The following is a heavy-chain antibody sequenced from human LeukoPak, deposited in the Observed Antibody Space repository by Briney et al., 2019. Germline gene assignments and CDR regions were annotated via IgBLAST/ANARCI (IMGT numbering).Heavy chain of an antibody. D-gene: IGHD5-18*01. Sequence: PGGPLRLSCAASGFTFSSYAMSWVRQAPGKGLEWVSAISGSGGSTYYADSVKGRFTISRDNSKNTLYLQMNSLRAEDTAVYYCAKRGTAMVTSRYYFDYWGQGTLVTVSS. CDR3: AKRGTAMVTSRYYFDY. CDR1: GFTFSSYA. J-gene: IGHJ4*02. V-gene: IGHV3-23*01. CDR2: ISGSGGST.